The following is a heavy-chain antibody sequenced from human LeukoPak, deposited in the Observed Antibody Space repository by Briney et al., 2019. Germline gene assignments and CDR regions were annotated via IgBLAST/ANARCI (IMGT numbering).Heavy chain of an antibody. J-gene: IGHJ6*02. CDR2: IIPIFGTA. CDR3: ARGGYCSGGSCYSDYYGMDV. CDR1: GGTFSSYA. D-gene: IGHD2-15*01. Sequence: SVKVSCKASGGTFSSYAISWVRQASGQGLEWMGGIIPIFGTANYAQKFQGRVTITADESTSTAYMELSSLRSEDTAVYYCARGGYCSGGSCYSDYYGMDVRGQGTTVTVSS. V-gene: IGHV1-69*01.